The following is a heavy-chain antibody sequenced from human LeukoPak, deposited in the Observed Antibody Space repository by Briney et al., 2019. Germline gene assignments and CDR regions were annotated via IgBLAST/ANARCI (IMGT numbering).Heavy chain of an antibody. CDR3: QAASRSKRGFSFDI. J-gene: IGHJ3*02. CDR2: IITILGIA. CDR1: GGTFSSYA. Sequence: GASVKLSCTASGGTFSSYAISWVRQAPGQGLEWMGGIITILGIANYAQNFQGRVTIPAGQSTSTAYLELSSLRSEDTALYYCQAASRSKRGFSFDIWGKETMVTVSS. D-gene: IGHD2/OR15-2a*01. V-gene: IGHV1-69*10.